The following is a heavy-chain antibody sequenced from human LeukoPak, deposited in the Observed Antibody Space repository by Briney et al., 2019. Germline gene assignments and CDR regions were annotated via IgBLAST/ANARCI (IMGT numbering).Heavy chain of an antibody. V-gene: IGHV3-74*01. Sequence: GSLRLSCAASGFTFSIYWMHWVRQAPGKGLVWVSRINSDGSTTNYADSVKGRFTISRDNSKNTVYLQMSSLRVEDTAVYYCAEGSPGARRPFDYWGQGTLVTVSS. CDR2: INSDGSTT. CDR3: AEGSPGARRPFDY. D-gene: IGHD3-10*01. J-gene: IGHJ4*02. CDR1: GFTFSIYW.